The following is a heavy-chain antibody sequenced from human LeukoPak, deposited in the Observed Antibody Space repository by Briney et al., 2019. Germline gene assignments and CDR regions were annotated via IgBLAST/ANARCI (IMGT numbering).Heavy chain of an antibody. CDR3: ARVWVGRYYFDY. CDR1: GFTFSDYR. V-gene: IGHV3-48*04. CDR2: ISNDLSTI. J-gene: IGHJ4*02. D-gene: IGHD3-16*01. Sequence: GSLRLSCAASGFTFSDYRMNWVRQAPGKGLEWISYISNDLSTIHYAASVKGRFTISRDNAGNSLYLQMNSLRAEDTAVYYCARVWVGRYYFDYWGQGTLVTVSS.